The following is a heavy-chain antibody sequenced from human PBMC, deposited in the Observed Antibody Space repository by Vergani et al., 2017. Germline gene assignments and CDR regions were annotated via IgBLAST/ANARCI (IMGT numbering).Heavy chain of an antibody. D-gene: IGHD6-6*01. CDR2: IIPIFGTA. CDR1: GGTFSSYA. V-gene: IGHV1-69*01. J-gene: IGHJ6*02. Sequence: QVQLVQSGAEVKKPGSSVKVSCKASGGTFSSYAISWVRQAPGQGLEWMGGIIPIFGTANYAQKFQGRVTITADESTSTAYMELSSLRSEDTAVYYCARGDYSSSSLKYYYGMDVWGQGTTVTSP. CDR3: ARGDYSSSSLKYYYGMDV.